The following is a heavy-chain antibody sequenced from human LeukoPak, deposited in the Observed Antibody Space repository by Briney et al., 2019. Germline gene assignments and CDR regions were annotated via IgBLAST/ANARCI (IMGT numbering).Heavy chain of an antibody. J-gene: IGHJ4*02. CDR1: GDSISTYQ. CDR2: VYYSGSA. V-gene: IGHV4-59*01. Sequence: PSETLSLTCTVSGDSISTYQWSWIRQPPGKELEWIGNVYYSGSANYNPSLKSRVIISVDTSKNQFSVRLSPVFAADTAVYYCARWYDFWSGYYDYWGQGTLVTVSS. CDR3: ARWYDFWSGYYDY. D-gene: IGHD3-3*01.